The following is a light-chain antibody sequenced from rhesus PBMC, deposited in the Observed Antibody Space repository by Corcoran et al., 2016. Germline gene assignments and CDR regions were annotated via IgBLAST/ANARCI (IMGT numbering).Light chain of an antibody. CDR1: QSVSSS. V-gene: IGKV3-24*01. CDR3: LQHSNWPRT. J-gene: IGKJ1*01. Sequence: EIVMAQSPATLSLSPGERATLSCRASQSVSSSLAWYQQKPGQAPRLRLYGASSRATGIPDRVSGCGSGTDFTLTISSLEPEDVAVYYCLQHSNWPRTFGQGTKVEIK. CDR2: GAS.